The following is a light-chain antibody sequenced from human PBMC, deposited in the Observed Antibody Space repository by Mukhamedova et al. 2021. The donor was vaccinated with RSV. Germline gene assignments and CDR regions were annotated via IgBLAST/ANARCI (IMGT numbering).Light chain of an antibody. V-gene: IGKV1-5*03. J-gene: IGKJ2*01. CDR2: KAS. Sequence: WYQRRVHGRAPKLLIYKASSLESGVPSRFSGGGSGTEFTLTISSLQPDDFATYYCQQYNSYSVTFGQGTKLEIK. CDR3: QQYNSYSVT.